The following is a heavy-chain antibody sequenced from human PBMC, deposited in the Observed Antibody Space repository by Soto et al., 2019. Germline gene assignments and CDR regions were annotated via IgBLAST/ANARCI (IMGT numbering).Heavy chain of an antibody. D-gene: IGHD6-13*01. CDR2: INAGNGNT. V-gene: IGHV1-3*01. Sequence: ASVKVSCKASGYTFTSYAMHWVRQAPGQRLEWMGWINAGNGNTKYSQKFQGRVTITRDTSASTAYMELSSLRSEDTAVYYCARDAEADSSSWYNYFAYWGQGTLVPVSS. CDR1: GYTFTSYA. J-gene: IGHJ4*02. CDR3: ARDAEADSSSWYNYFAY.